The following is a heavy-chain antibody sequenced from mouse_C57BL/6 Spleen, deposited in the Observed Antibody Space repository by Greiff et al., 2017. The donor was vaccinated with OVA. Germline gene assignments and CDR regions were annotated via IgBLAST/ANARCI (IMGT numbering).Heavy chain of an antibody. CDR1: GYAFSSYW. CDR2: IYPGDGDT. Sequence: QVQLQQSGAEPVKPGASVKISCKASGYAFSSYWMNWVKQRPGKGLEWIGQIYPGDGDTNYNGKFKGKATLTADKSSSTAYMQLSSLTSEDFAVYCLAREGGTTVEGGYYYAMDYWGQGTSVTVSS. V-gene: IGHV1-80*01. CDR3: AREGGTTVEGGYYYAMDY. J-gene: IGHJ4*01. D-gene: IGHD1-1*01.